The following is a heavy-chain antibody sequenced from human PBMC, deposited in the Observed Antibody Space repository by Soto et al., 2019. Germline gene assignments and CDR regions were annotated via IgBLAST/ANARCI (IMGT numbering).Heavy chain of an antibody. CDR2: IYYSGST. J-gene: IGHJ6*02. CDR3: AXWVEMATNPYYYYGMDV. V-gene: IGHV4-61*01. D-gene: IGHD2-15*01. Sequence: PSETLSLTCTVSGGSVSSGSYYWSWIRQPPGKGLEWIGYIYYSGSTNYNPSLKSRVTISVDTSKNQFSLKLSSVTAADTAVYYCAXWVEMATNPYYYYGMDVWGQGTTVTVSS. CDR1: GGSVSSGSYY.